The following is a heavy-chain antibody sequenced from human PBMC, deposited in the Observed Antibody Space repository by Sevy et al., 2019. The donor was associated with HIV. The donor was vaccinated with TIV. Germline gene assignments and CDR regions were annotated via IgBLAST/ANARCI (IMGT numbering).Heavy chain of an antibody. J-gene: IGHJ4*02. CDR2: IVVGSGNT. D-gene: IGHD3-9*01. CDR1: GFTFISSA. Sequence: ASVKVSCKASGFTFISSAVQWVRQARGQRLEWIGWIVVGSGNTNYAQKFQERVTITRDMSTSTAYMELSSLRSEDTAVYYCAAAPSTGILQFRDYWGQGTLVTVSS. CDR3: AAAPSTGILQFRDY. V-gene: IGHV1-58*01.